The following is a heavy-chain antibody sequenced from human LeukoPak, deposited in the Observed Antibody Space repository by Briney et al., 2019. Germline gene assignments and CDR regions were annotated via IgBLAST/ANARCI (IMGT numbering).Heavy chain of an antibody. CDR1: GFTFSSYV. Sequence: GGSLRLSCAASGFTFSSYVMNWVRQAPGKGLEWVSTISGGGNTYYADSVKGRFAISRDNFKNTLYLQINSPRAEDTAVYYCAARGGTAFDYWGQGTLVTVSS. CDR3: AARGGTAFDY. V-gene: IGHV3-23*01. CDR2: ISGGGNT. D-gene: IGHD3-16*01. J-gene: IGHJ4*02.